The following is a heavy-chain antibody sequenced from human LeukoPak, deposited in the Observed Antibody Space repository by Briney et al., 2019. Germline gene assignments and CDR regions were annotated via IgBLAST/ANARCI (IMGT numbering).Heavy chain of an antibody. V-gene: IGHV3-23*01. CDR3: AKNGPVVGIFRAFDY. CDR2: ISNSGEST. Sequence: GGSLRLSCAASGFTFTTYAMSWVRQAPGKGLEWVSSISNSGESTYYADSVKGRFTVSRDNSKNTIYLQMNRLRAEDKAVYFCAKNGPVVGIFRAFDYWGQGTLATVSS. J-gene: IGHJ4*02. CDR1: GFTFTTYA. D-gene: IGHD2-15*01.